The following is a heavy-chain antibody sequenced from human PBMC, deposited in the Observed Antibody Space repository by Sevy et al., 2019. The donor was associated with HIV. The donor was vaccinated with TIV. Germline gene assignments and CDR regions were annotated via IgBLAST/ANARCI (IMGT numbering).Heavy chain of an antibody. J-gene: IGHJ6*02. V-gene: IGHV3-23*01. CDR3: AKVYYYDSGTVIPRGMDV. Sequence: GGSLRLSCAASEFTFDNNAMYWVRQAPGKGLEWVSAISGSGFSTNYAGSVKGRFTISRDISKTTLYLQMNSLRAEDTAVYYCAKVYYYDSGTVIPRGMDVWGQGTTVTVSS. D-gene: IGHD3-10*01. CDR1: EFTFDNNA. CDR2: ISGSGFST.